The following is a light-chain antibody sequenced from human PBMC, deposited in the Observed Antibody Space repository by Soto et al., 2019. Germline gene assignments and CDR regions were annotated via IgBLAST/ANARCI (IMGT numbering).Light chain of an antibody. J-gene: IGKJ2*01. Sequence: DVVLTQTPLSLSVTPGQRAPISSKSSQTLPHSEEKTFLYCNLQKPGQPPQLLIYEVSSRFSGVPDRVSGSGSGTDFTLKISRVEAEDVGVYYCMQTTQLPYTFGQGTKLEIK. V-gene: IGKV2D-29*01. CDR2: EVS. CDR1: QTLPHSEEKTF. CDR3: MQTTQLPYT.